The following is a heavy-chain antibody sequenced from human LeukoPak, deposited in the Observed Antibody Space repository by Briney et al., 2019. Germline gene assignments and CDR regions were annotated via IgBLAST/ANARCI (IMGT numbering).Heavy chain of an antibody. CDR2: ISNDGSNK. CDR3: AKGLSGGGQRGYFDY. V-gene: IGHV3-30*18. CDR1: GFIFSTYG. J-gene: IGHJ4*02. Sequence: PGGSPRLSCAASGFIFSTYGIHWVRQAPGKGLEWVAVISNDGSNKYYADSVKGRFTISRDNSKNTLYLQMNSLRAEDTAVYYCAKGLSGGGQRGYFDYWGQGTLVTVSS. D-gene: IGHD4-23*01.